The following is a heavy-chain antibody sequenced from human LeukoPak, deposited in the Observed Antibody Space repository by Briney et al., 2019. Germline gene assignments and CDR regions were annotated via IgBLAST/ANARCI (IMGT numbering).Heavy chain of an antibody. D-gene: IGHD5-12*01. Sequence: PGGSLRLSCAASGFTVSSNYMSWVRQAPGKGLEWVSVIYAGGGTYYADCVKGRFTISRDNSKYTLFLQMNSLRAEDTAVYSCARNVDYGFDIWGQGTMVTVSS. CDR3: ARNVDYGFDI. CDR1: GFTVSSNY. V-gene: IGHV3-66*02. J-gene: IGHJ3*02. CDR2: IYAGGGT.